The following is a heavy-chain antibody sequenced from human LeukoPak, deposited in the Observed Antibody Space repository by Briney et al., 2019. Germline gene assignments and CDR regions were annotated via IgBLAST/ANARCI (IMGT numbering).Heavy chain of an antibody. J-gene: IGHJ4*02. CDR2: LNSDGSST. CDR1: GFAFSRYW. CDR3: ARRNF. Sequence: TGGSLRLSCAASGFAFSRYWMHWVRQAPGKGLVWVSRLNSDGSSTNYADSVKGRFTISRDNAKNTLYLQMNSLRAEDTAVYYCARRNFWGQGTLVTVSA. V-gene: IGHV3-74*01.